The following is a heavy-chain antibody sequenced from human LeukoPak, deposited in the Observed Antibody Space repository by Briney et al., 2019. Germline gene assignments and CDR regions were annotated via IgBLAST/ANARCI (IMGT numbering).Heavy chain of an antibody. J-gene: IGHJ4*02. D-gene: IGHD6-13*01. V-gene: IGHV3-23*01. CDR1: GFTFSSYA. Sequence: GGSLRLSCAASGFTFSSYAMTWVRQAPGKGLEWVSGISGSGGRTYYADSVKGRFTISRDNSKNTLYLQLNSLRAEDTAVYYCAKDTRPYSSGWYSLDYGGQGTLVTVSS. CDR3: AKDTRPYSSGWYSLDY. CDR2: ISGSGGRT.